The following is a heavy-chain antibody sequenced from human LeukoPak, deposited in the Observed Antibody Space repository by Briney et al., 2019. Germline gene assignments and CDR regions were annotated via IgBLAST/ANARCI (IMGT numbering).Heavy chain of an antibody. V-gene: IGHV4-34*01. D-gene: IGHD2-2*01. CDR2: INHSGST. J-gene: IGHJ4*02. Sequence: SETLSLTCAVYGGSFSGYYWSWIRQPPGKGLEWIGEINHSGSTNYNPSLKSRVTISVDTSKNQFSLKLSSVTAADTAVYYCARGYRYCSSTSCPPPQFDYSGQGTLVTVSS. CDR1: GGSFSGYY. CDR3: ARGYRYCSSTSCPPPQFDY.